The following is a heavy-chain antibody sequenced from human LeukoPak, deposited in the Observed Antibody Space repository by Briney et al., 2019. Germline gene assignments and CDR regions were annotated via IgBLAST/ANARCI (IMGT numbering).Heavy chain of an antibody. V-gene: IGHV1-18*01. D-gene: IGHD3-10*01. CDR1: GYTFTNYG. CDR2: ISAYNGNT. J-gene: IGHJ4*02. Sequence: ASVKVSCKTSGYTFTNYGVSWVRQAPGQGLEWMGWISAYNGNTNYAQKLQGRVTMTTDTSTSTAYMELRSLRSDDTAVYYCARSYGSGSYNGYWGQGTLVTVSS. CDR3: ARSYGSGSYNGY.